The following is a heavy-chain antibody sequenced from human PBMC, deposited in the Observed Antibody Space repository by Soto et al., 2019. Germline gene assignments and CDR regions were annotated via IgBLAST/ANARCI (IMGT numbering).Heavy chain of an antibody. CDR3: ASSARGYCSGGSCYSGPYNWFDP. V-gene: IGHV3-48*02. J-gene: IGHJ5*02. CDR2: ISSSSSTI. CDR1: GFTFSSYI. D-gene: IGHD2-15*01. Sequence: PGGSLRLSCAASGFTFSSYIMNWFRQAPGKGLEWVSYISSSSSTIYYADSVKGRFTISRDNAKNSLSLQMNSLRDEDTAVYYCASSARGYCSGGSCYSGPYNWFDPWGQGTLVTVSS.